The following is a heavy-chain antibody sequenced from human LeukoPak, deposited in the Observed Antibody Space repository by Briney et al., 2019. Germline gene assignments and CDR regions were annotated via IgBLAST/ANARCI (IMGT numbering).Heavy chain of an antibody. Sequence: GASVKVSCKASGGTFSSYAISWVRQAPGQGLEWMGRIIPILGIANYAQKFQGRVTITADKSTSTAYMELSSLRSEDTAVYYCARGSIAAADPIEYWGRGTLVTVSS. CDR2: IIPILGIA. CDR3: ARGSIAAADPIEY. J-gene: IGHJ4*02. CDR1: GGTFSSYA. D-gene: IGHD6-13*01. V-gene: IGHV1-69*04.